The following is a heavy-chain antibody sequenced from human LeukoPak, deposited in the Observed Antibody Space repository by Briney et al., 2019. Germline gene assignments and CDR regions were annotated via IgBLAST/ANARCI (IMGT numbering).Heavy chain of an antibody. Sequence: GGSLRLSCAASGFTFSDYYMSWIRQAPGKGLEWVSYISSSGSTIYYADSVKGRLTISRDNAKNSLYLQMNSLRAEDTAVYYCARRGSSYDSSGYPHYYFDYWGQGTLVTVSS. V-gene: IGHV3-11*01. CDR3: ARRGSSYDSSGYPHYYFDY. CDR1: GFTFSDYY. J-gene: IGHJ4*02. D-gene: IGHD3-22*01. CDR2: ISSSGSTI.